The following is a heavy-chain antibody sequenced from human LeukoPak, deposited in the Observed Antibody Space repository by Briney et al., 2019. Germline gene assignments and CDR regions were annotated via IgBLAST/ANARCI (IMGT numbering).Heavy chain of an antibody. V-gene: IGHV1-2*02. CDR2: INPNSGGT. CDR1: GYTFTGYY. D-gene: IGHD3-9*01. Sequence: ASVKVSCKASGYTFTGYYIHWVRQAPGQGLECMGWINPNSGGTNYAQKFQGRVTMTRDTSISTAYMELSSLRSDDTAVYYCTRDSNYDLLTASAFDIWGQGTMVTVSS. CDR3: TRDSNYDLLTASAFDI. J-gene: IGHJ3*02.